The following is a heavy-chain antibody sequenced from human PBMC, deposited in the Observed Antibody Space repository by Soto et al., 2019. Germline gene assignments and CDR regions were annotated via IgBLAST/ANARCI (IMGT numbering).Heavy chain of an antibody. CDR2: ISYDGSNK. J-gene: IGHJ6*02. D-gene: IGHD4-17*01. CDR3: ARDSGSDYGDYADSDYYYGMDV. V-gene: IGHV3-30-3*01. Sequence: GGSLRLSCAASGFTFSSYAMHWVRQAPGKGLEWVAVISYDGSNKYYADSVKGRFTISRDNSKNTLYLQMNSLRAEDTAVYYCARDSGSDYGDYADSDYYYGMDVWGQGTTVTVSS. CDR1: GFTFSSYA.